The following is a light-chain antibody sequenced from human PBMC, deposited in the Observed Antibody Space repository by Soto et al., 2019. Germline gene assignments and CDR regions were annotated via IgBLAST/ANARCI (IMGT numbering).Light chain of an antibody. CDR1: SGHSSYA. CDR2: LNSDGSH. Sequence: QLVLTQSPSASASLGASVKLTCTLSSGHSSYAIAWHQQQPEKGPRYLMKLNSDGSHSKGDGIPDRFSGSSSGAERYLTISSRQSEDEADYYCQTWGTAIRVFGGGTKLTVL. CDR3: QTWGTAIRV. V-gene: IGLV4-69*01. J-gene: IGLJ2*01.